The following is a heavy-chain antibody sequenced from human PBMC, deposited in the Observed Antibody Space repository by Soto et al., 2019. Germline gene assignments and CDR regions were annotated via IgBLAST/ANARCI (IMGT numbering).Heavy chain of an antibody. D-gene: IGHD3-10*01. CDR1: GFTFSSYG. Sequence: GGSLRLSCAASGFTFSSYGMHWVRQAPGKGLEWVAVISYDGSNKYYADSVKGRFTISRDNSKNTLYLQMNSLRAEDTAVYYCAKDRPRYYYGSGSLSGMDVWGQGTTVTVSS. CDR2: ISYDGSNK. J-gene: IGHJ6*02. CDR3: AKDRPRYYYGSGSLSGMDV. V-gene: IGHV3-30*18.